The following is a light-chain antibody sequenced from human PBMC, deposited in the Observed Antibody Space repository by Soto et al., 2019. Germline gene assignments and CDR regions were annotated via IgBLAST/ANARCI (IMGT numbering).Light chain of an antibody. CDR2: KAS. CDR3: QQYNSVPVM. Sequence: DIQMTQSPSTLSASVGDRVTITCRASQSISSWLAWYQQEPGKAPKVLIYKASSLESGVPSRFSGSGSGTEFTLTISSLQPDDFATYYCQQYNSVPVMFGQGTKVEIK. J-gene: IGKJ1*01. CDR1: QSISSW. V-gene: IGKV1-5*03.